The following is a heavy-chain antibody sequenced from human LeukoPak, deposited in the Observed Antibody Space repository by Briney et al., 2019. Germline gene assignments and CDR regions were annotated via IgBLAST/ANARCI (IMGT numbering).Heavy chain of an antibody. J-gene: IGHJ4*02. CDR1: GGTFISYA. CDR2: IIPIFGTA. CDR3: ARGDIAVAGIGYYFDY. Sequence: ASVKVSCKASGGTFISYAISWVRQAPGQGLEWMGGIIPIFGTANYAQKFQGRVTITADESTSTAYMELSSLRSDDTAVYYCARGDIAVAGIGYYFDYWGQGTLVTVSS. D-gene: IGHD6-19*01. V-gene: IGHV1-69*13.